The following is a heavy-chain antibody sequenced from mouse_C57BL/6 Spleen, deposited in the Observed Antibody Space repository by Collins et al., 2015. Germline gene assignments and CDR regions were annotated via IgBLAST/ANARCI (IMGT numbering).Heavy chain of an antibody. V-gene: IGHV1-15*01. CDR1: GYTFTDYE. CDR2: IDPETGGT. CDR3: TRIGLYYGSSWFAY. Sequence: VTLSCKASGYTFTDYEMHWVKQTPVHGLEWIGAIDPETGGTAYNQKFKGKAILTADKSSSTAYMELRSLTSEDSAVYYCTRIGLYYGSSWFAYWGQGTLVTVSA. D-gene: IGHD1-1*01. J-gene: IGHJ3*01.